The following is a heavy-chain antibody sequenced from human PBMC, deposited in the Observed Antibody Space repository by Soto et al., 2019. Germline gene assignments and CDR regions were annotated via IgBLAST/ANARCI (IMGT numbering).Heavy chain of an antibody. CDR1: GFTFSASA. CDR2: IRTKGNNYAT. D-gene: IGHD4-4*01. CDR3: TTQEMSTGY. V-gene: IGHV3-73*01. J-gene: IGHJ4*02. Sequence: DVQLVESGGGLVPPGGSLKLSCTASGFTFSASAMHWVRQASGKGLEWVARIRTKGNNYATSYAASVKGRFTISRDDSQNMAYLQMNSLKTEDTAVYYCTTQEMSTGYWGQGTLVTVSS.